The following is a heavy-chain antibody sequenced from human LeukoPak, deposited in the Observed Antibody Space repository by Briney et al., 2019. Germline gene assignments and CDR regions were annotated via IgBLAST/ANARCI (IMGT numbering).Heavy chain of an antibody. CDR1: GVTFSSYA. CDR2: IIPIFGTA. V-gene: IGHV1-69*05. D-gene: IGHD5-18*01. CDR3: ARDQGYSYGYGNFDY. J-gene: IGHJ4*02. Sequence: GASVKVSCKASGVTFSSYAISWVRQAPGQGLEWMGGIIPIFGTANYAQKLQGRVTITTDESTSTAYMELSSLRSEDTAVYYCARDQGYSYGYGNFDYWGQGTLVTVSS.